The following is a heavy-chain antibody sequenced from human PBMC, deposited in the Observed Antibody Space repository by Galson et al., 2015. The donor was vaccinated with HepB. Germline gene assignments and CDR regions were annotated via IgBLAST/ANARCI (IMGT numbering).Heavy chain of an antibody. J-gene: IGHJ4*02. CDR1: GFTVSRIY. CDR3: ARGSRGWIWFGEFLFDY. Sequence: SLRLSCAASGFTVSRIYMSWVRQAPGKGLEWVSVIYSGGTTYYADSVKGRFTISRHNSKNTLYLQMNSLRAEDTAVYYCARGSRGWIWFGEFLFDYWGQGTLVTVSS. D-gene: IGHD3-10*01. V-gene: IGHV3-53*04. CDR2: IYSGGTT.